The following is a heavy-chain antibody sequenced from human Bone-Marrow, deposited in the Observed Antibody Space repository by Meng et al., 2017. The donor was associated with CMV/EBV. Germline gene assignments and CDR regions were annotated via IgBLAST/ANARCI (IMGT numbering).Heavy chain of an antibody. V-gene: IGHV4-31*03. CDR2: IYYSGST. CDR3: ARGNRVEMATIMRPGPYYFDY. CDR1: GGSISSGGYY. D-gene: IGHD5-24*01. Sequence: SETLSLTCTVSGGSISSGGYYWSWIRQHPGKGLEWIGYIYYSGSTYYNPSLKSRVTISVDTSKNQFSLKLSSVTAADTAVYYCARGNRVEMATIMRPGPYYFDYWGQGTLVTVSS. J-gene: IGHJ4*02.